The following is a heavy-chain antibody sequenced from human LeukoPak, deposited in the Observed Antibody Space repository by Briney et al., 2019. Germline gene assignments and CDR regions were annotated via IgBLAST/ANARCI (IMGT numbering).Heavy chain of an antibody. V-gene: IGHV4-59*12. J-gene: IGHJ4*02. D-gene: IGHD4-17*01. CDR1: GGSISSYY. CDR3: ARLNYGNYFDY. CDR2: IYESGGT. Sequence: SETLSLTCTVSGGSISSYYWSWIRQPPGKGLEWIGEIYESGGTNYNPSLKSRVTISVDKSKNQFSLKVRSVTAADTAVYYWARLNYGNYFDYWGQGTLVTVSS.